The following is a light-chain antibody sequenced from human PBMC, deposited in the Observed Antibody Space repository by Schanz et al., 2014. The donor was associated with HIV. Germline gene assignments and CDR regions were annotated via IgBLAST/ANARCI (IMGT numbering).Light chain of an antibody. CDR2: EDN. J-gene: IGLJ3*02. V-gene: IGLV6-57*04. Sequence: NFMLTQPHSVSESPGKTVTISCTRSSGSIASNYEQRYQQRPGSAPTTVIYEDNQRPSGVPDRFSGSIDRSSNSASLTISGLKTEDEADYYCQSFDSSKWVFGGGTKLTVL. CDR1: SGSIASNY. CDR3: QSFDSSKWV.